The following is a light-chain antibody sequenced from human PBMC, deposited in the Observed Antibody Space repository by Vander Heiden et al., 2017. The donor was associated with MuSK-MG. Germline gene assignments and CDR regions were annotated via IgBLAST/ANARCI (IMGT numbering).Light chain of an antibody. CDR3: QQYFNSLPLT. CDR2: WAS. CDR1: HSVLYNSNNY. J-gene: IGKJ4*01. V-gene: IGKV4-1*01. Sequence: DIVMTQSPDTLALSLGERAPLTCRSSHSVLYNSNNYLAWYQQKPGRPPRLLIYWASAREAGVPDRFNGSGCGTDFTLTISNRQADDVAVYYCQQYFNSLPLTFGGGTKVEIK.